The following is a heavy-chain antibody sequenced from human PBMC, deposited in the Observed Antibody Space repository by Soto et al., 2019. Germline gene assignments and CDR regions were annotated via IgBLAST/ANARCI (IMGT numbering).Heavy chain of an antibody. V-gene: IGHV4-59*01. CDR2: IYYSGST. D-gene: IGHD3-22*01. CDR3: ARESWGRGYYYDSSGYYYRWFDP. Sequence: KPSETLSLTCTVSGGSISSYYWSWIRQPPGKGLEWIGYIYYSGSTNYNPSLKSRVTISVDTSKNQFSLKLSSVTAADTAVYYCARESWGRGYYYDSSGYYYRWFDPWGQGTLVTVSS. J-gene: IGHJ5*02. CDR1: GGSISSYY.